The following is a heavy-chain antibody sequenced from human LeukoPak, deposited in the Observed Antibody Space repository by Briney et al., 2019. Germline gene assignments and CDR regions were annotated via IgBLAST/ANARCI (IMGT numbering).Heavy chain of an antibody. V-gene: IGHV3-23*01. CDR1: GFTFGGYA. Sequence: GGSLRLSCTASGFTFGGYAMSWFRQAPGKGLEWVSAISGSGGSTYYADSVKGRFTISRDNSKNTLYLQMNSLRAEDTAVYYCAKGYGDYFDYWGQGTLVTVSS. CDR2: ISGSGGST. CDR3: AKGYGDYFDY. D-gene: IGHD4-17*01. J-gene: IGHJ4*02.